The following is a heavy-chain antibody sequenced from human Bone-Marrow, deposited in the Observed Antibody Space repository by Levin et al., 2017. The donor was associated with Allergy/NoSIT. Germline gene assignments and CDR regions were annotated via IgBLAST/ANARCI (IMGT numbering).Heavy chain of an antibody. J-gene: IGHJ4*02. D-gene: IGHD1-26*01. CDR2: IYYSGST. Sequence: SETLSLTCTVSGGSISSSSYYWGWIRQPPGKGLEWIGSIYYSGSTYYNPSLKSRVTISVDTSKNQFSLKLSSVTAADTAVYYCARDSGGQWELNRGLFDYWGQGTLVTVSS. V-gene: IGHV4-39*07. CDR3: ARDSGGQWELNRGLFDY. CDR1: GGSISSSSYY.